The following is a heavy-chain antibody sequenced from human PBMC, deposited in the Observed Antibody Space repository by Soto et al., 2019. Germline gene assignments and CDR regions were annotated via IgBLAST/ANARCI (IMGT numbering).Heavy chain of an antibody. CDR1: GYPYTSYA. CDR3: ARRGYSSSWYYYYYYGMDV. D-gene: IGHD6-13*01. Sequence: QVQLVQYGAEVKKPGASVKVSCKASGYPYTSYAINWVRQATGQGLEWMGWMNPNSGNTGYAQKFQGRVTMTRNTPISTAYMELSSLRSEDTAVYYCARRGYSSSWYYYYYYGMDVWGQGTTVTVSS. V-gene: IGHV1-8*01. J-gene: IGHJ6*02. CDR2: MNPNSGNT.